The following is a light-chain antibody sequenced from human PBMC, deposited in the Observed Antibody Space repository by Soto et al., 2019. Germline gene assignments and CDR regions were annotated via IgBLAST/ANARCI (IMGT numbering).Light chain of an antibody. CDR3: KQSHTTTLK. V-gene: IGKV1-39*01. Sequence: DIQMTHSPSSLSASVGDRVTITCRASQSISSYLNWYQQKPGKAPKLLIYAASSLQSGVPSRFSGSGSAKPLTLTPSRLQPEDFATYYCKQSHTTTLKFGEGTK. J-gene: IGKJ1*01. CDR2: AAS. CDR1: QSISSY.